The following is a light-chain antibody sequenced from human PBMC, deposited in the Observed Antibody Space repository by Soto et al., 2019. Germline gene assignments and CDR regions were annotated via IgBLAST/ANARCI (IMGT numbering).Light chain of an antibody. CDR2: GNS. V-gene: IGLV1-40*01. CDR3: QSYDSSLSGSV. J-gene: IGLJ3*02. Sequence: QLVLTQPPSVSGAPGQRXTISCTGSSSNIGAGYDVHWYQQLPGTAPKLLIYGNSNRPSGVPDRFSGSKSGTSASLAITGLQAEDEADYYCQSYDSSLSGSVFGGGTKLTVL. CDR1: SSNIGAGYD.